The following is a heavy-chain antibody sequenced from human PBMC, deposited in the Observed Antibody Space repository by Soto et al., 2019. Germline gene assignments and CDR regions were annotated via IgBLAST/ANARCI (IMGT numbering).Heavy chain of an antibody. D-gene: IGHD6-13*01. CDR3: AREGGSRRFDP. Sequence: SETLSLTCAVSGYSISSGYYWGWIRQPPGKGLEWIGSIYHSGSTYYNPSLKSRVTISVDTSKNQFSLKLSSVTAADTAVYYCAREGGSRRFDPWGQGTLVTVSS. CDR1: GYSISSGYY. J-gene: IGHJ5*02. V-gene: IGHV4-38-2*02. CDR2: IYHSGST.